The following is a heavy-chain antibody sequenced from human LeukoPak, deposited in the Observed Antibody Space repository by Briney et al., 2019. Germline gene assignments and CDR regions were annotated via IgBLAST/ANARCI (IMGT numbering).Heavy chain of an antibody. CDR1: GFTFSSYA. CDR2: ISSSGSTI. V-gene: IGHV3-11*01. Sequence: GGSLRLSCAASGFTFSSYAMSWIRQAPGKGLEWVSYISSSGSTIYYADSVKGRFTISRDNAKNSLYLQMNSLRAEDTAVYYCARRDYNYGDHYFDYWGQGTLVTVSS. J-gene: IGHJ4*02. D-gene: IGHD4-17*01. CDR3: ARRDYNYGDHYFDY.